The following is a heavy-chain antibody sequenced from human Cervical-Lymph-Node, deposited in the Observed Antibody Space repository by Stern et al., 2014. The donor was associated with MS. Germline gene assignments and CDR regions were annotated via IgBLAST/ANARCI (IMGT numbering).Heavy chain of an antibody. CDR2: ISGSDGST. J-gene: IGHJ4*02. CDR3: AKVYGSGPFDY. D-gene: IGHD6-19*01. CDR1: GFTFSSYA. V-gene: IGHV3-23*04. Sequence: EVQLEESGGTLVQPGGSLRLSCAASGFTFSSYAMSWVRQAPGKGLERVSLISGSDGSTFYADSVKGRFTISRDNSKNTLFLQMNSLRAEDTAVYYCAKVYGSGPFDYWGQGTLVTVSS.